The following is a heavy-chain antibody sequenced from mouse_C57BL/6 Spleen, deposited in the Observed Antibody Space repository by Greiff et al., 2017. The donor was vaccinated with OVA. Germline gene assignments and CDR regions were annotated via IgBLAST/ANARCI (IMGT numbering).Heavy chain of an antibody. V-gene: IGHV1-64*01. J-gene: IGHJ3*01. Sequence: QVQLQQPGAELVKPGASVKLSCKASGYTFTSYWMHWVKQRPGQGLEWIGMIHPNSGSTNYNEKFKSKATLTVDKSSRTAYMQLSSLTSEDSAVYYCAFYGGYYTWFAYWGPGTLVTVSA. CDR2: IHPNSGST. CDR1: GYTFTSYW. D-gene: IGHD2-3*01. CDR3: AFYGGYYTWFAY.